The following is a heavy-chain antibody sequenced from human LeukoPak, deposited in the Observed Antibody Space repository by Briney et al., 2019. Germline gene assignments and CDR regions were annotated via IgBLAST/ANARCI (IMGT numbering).Heavy chain of an antibody. CDR2: IYYSGTT. CDR1: GDSISTYY. D-gene: IGHD6-13*01. J-gene: IGHJ4*02. Sequence: PSETLSLTCTVSGDSISTYYWNWIRQPPGKGLEWIGYIYYSGTTYYNQSLKSRVTISVDTSKKQFSLKVTSVTAADTAVYYCARLLPIAAAGGHYFDYWGQGTLVTVSS. CDR3: ARLLPIAAAGGHYFDY. V-gene: IGHV4-59*08.